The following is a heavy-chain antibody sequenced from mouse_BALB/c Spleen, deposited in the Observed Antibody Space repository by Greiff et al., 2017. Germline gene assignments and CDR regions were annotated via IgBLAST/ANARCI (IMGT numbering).Heavy chain of an antibody. D-gene: IGHD4-1*01. CDR3: ARVGTGTSFAY. J-gene: IGHJ3*01. CDR1: GFTFSDYY. V-gene: IGHV5-4*02. CDR2: ISDGGSYT. Sequence: EVKLVESGGGLVKPGGSLKLSCAASGFTFSDYYMYWVRQTPEKRLEWVATISDGGSYTYYPDSVKGRFTISRDNAKNNLYLQMSSLKSEDTAMYYCARVGTGTSFAYWGQGTLVTVSA.